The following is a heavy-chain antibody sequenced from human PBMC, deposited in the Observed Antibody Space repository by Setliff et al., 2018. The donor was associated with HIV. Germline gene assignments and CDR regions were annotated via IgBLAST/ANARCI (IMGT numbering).Heavy chain of an antibody. D-gene: IGHD7-27*01. CDR1: GFTFNKYA. V-gene: IGHV3-23*01. CDR2: IGGSASGT. CDR3: AKVKKLTADLRVDSFDI. J-gene: IGHJ3*02. Sequence: PGGSLRLSCVGSGFTFNKYAMSWVRQAPGKGLEWVSAIGGSASGTYYKDSGKGRFTISRDNSKNTLYLKMNSLRVEDTAVYYCAKVKKLTADLRVDSFDIWGHGTMVTVSS.